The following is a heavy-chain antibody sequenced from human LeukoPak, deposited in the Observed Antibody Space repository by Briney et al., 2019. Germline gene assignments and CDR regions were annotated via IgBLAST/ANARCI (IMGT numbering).Heavy chain of an antibody. CDR1: GFTFSSYS. J-gene: IGHJ3*02. D-gene: IGHD3-3*01. CDR3: ASHRTIFGAHGAFDI. CDR2: ISSSSSYI. Sequence: PGGSLRLSCAASGFTFSSYSMNWVRQAPGKGLEWVSYISSSSSYIYYADSVKGRFTISRDNAKNSQYLQMNSLRAEDTAVYYCASHRTIFGAHGAFDIWGQGTMVTVSS. V-gene: IGHV3-21*05.